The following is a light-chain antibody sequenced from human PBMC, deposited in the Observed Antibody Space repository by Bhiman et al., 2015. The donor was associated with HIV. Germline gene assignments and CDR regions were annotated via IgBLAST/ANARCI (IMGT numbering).Light chain of an antibody. J-gene: IGLJ3*02. CDR3: CSYTSSTTYV. CDR1: RSDVGHSDF. CDR2: EVD. V-gene: IGLV2-14*01. Sequence: QSALTQPLSASGSPGQSLTISCTGSRSDVGHSDFVSWYRQYPGKAPTIILYEVDKRPSGVSNRFSGSKSGNTASLTISGLQAEDEADYYCCSYTSSTTYVFGGGTKLTVL.